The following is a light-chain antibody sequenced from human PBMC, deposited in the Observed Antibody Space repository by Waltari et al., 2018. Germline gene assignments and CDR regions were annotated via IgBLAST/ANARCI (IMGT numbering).Light chain of an antibody. CDR3: QQSYSTPET. CDR1: QTIYIH. CDR2: STS. J-gene: IGKJ2*01. Sequence: DIQMTQSPSSLSASVGDRVTITCRASQTIYIHLNWYQQKPGRAPKLLIYSTSSLQSGVPSRFSGSGSGTDFTLTISSLQPEDVASYFCQQSYSTPETFGQGTKLEIK. V-gene: IGKV1-39*01.